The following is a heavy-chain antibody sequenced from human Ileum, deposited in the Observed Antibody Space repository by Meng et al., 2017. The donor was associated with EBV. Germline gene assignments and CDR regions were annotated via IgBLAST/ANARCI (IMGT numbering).Heavy chain of an antibody. CDR2: FYEGTT. CDR3: AKGGQWDPLDS. J-gene: IGHJ4*02. Sequence: QVQLPELCQGLVRPSGTLSLTCDVSGVSISGNYWSWIRQSQVKGLEWIGFFYEGTTNYNPSLKSRVTIAAGPANNQISLRLSSVTSADTAVYYCAKGGQWDPLDSWGRGILVTVSS. V-gene: IGHV4-59*01. D-gene: IGHD1-26*01. CDR1: GVSISGNY.